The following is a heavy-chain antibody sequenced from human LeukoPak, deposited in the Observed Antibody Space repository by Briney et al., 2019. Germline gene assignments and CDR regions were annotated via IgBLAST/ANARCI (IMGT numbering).Heavy chain of an antibody. V-gene: IGHV3-74*01. CDR3: ARGPSSNWGDFDY. D-gene: IGHD7-27*01. CDR2: INGGGSST. CDR1: GFTFSSYW. Sequence: PGGSLRLSCAASGFTFSSYWMHWVRQAPGKGLVWVSRINGGGSSTNYPDSVKGRFTISRDNAKNTLYLQMNSLRGEDAAVYYCARGPSSNWGDFDYWGQGTLVIASS. J-gene: IGHJ4*02.